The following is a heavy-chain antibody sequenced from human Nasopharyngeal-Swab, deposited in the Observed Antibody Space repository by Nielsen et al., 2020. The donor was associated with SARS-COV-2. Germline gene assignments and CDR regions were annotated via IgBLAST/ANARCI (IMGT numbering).Heavy chain of an antibody. J-gene: IGHJ4*02. CDR2: ISSDGSNK. D-gene: IGHD6-6*01. Sequence: GESLKISCAASGFSFRSYGMHWVRQTPGKGLEWVAVISSDGSNKYYVDSVKGRFTISRDNSENTLYLQLSSLRADDTAVYYCAKEQTSIAARPPFDLWGQGTLVTVSS. CDR1: GFSFRSYG. CDR3: AKEQTSIAARPPFDL. V-gene: IGHV3-30*18.